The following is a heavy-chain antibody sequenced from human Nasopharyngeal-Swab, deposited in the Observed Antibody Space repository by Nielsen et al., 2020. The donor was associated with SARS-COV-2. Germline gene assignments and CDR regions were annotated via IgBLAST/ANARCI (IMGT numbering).Heavy chain of an antibody. J-gene: IGHJ2*01. CDR1: GFTFSSYD. CDR3: ARGGPAPIFDL. D-gene: IGHD3-16*01. CDR2: IGTAGDT. V-gene: IGHV3-13*01. Sequence: GESLKISCAASGFTFSSYDMHWVRQATGKGLEWVSAIGTAGDTYYPGSVKGRFTISRENDKNSLYLQMNSLRAGDTAVYYCARGGPAPIFDLWGRGTLVTVSS.